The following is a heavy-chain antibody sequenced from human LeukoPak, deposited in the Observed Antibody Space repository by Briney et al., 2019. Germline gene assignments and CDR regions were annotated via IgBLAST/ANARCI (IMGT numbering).Heavy chain of an antibody. D-gene: IGHD2-15*01. J-gene: IGHJ4*02. CDR2: LSSSGGST. CDR1: GFTFSTYV. V-gene: IGHV3-23*01. Sequence: GGSLRLSCAASGFTFSTYVMSWVRQAPGKELEWVSTLSSSGGSTYYADSVKGRFTISRDNSKNTLYLQMNSLTAEDTAVYYCAKDPAGYCSGGRCFYFDYWGQGTLVTVSS. CDR3: AKDPAGYCSGGRCFYFDY.